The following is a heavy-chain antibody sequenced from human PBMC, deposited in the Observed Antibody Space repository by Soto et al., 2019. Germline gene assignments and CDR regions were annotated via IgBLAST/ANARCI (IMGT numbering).Heavy chain of an antibody. D-gene: IGHD3-9*01. CDR3: TADYDNYFDY. V-gene: IGHV3-15*01. CDR1: GFTFSDFA. CDR2: IKSKTDGGTT. Sequence: GGSLRLSCAASGFTFSDFAMSWVRQAPGKGLEWVGRIKSKTDGGTTDYAAPVKGRFTISRDDSKNTLYLQMNSLKTEDTAVYYCTADYDNYFDYWGQGTLVTVSS. J-gene: IGHJ4*02.